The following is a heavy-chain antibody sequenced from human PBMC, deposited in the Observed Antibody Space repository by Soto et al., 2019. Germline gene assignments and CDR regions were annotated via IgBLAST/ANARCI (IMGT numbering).Heavy chain of an antibody. J-gene: IGHJ4*02. CDR2: IYSGGST. CDR3: ARGAVAGTLFTTGHHNEDY. V-gene: IGHV3-66*01. CDR1: GFTVSSNY. D-gene: IGHD6-19*01. Sequence: GGSLRLSCAASGFTVSSNYMSWVRQAPGKGLEWVSVIYSGGSTYYADSVKGRFTISRDNSKNTLYLQMNSLRAEDTAVYYCARGAVAGTLFTTGHHNEDYWGQGTLVTVSS.